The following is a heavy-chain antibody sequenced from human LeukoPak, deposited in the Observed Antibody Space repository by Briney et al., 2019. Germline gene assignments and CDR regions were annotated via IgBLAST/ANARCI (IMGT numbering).Heavy chain of an antibody. CDR1: GGSISSYY. Sequence: SETLSLTCTVSGGSISSYYWSWIRQPPGKGLEWIGYIYYSGSTNYNPSLKSRVTMSADTSKNQFSLRLSSVTAADTAVYYCARVPRSYYYYYYMDVWGKGTTVTVSS. CDR3: ARVPRSYYYYYYMDV. J-gene: IGHJ6*03. V-gene: IGHV4-59*01. CDR2: IYYSGST.